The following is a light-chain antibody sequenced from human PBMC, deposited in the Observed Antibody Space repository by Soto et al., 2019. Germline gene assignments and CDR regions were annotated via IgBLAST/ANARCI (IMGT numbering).Light chain of an antibody. V-gene: IGKV1-9*01. Sequence: DIQLTQSPSFLSASVGDRVTITCRASQGISSYFAWYQQKPGKAPKPLIYAVSTLQSGVPSRFSGSASGTEFTLTISSLQPEDFATYYCRQLNSYRLTFGGGTKVEIK. CDR3: RQLNSYRLT. CDR2: AVS. CDR1: QGISSY. J-gene: IGKJ4*01.